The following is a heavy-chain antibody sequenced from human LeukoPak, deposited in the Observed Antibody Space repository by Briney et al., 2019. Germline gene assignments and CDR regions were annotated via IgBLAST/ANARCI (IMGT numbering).Heavy chain of an antibody. V-gene: IGHV3-9*01. CDR2: ISWNSGSI. D-gene: IGHD6-13*01. Sequence: PGRSLRLSCAASGFTFDDYAMRWVRQAPGKGLEWVSGISWNSGSIGYADSVKGRFTISRDNAKNSLYLQMNSLRAEDTALYYCASIAAAEYYFDYWGQGTLVTVSS. J-gene: IGHJ4*02. CDR1: GFTFDDYA. CDR3: ASIAAAEYYFDY.